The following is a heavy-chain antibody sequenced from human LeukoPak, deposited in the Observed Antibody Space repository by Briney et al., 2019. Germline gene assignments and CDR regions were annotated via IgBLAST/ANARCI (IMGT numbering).Heavy chain of an antibody. CDR2: ISGSAENT. CDR3: ARAPRKFQGIIVTPLYYFDY. J-gene: IGHJ4*02. D-gene: IGHD3-10*01. V-gene: IGHV3-23*01. CDR1: RFTFTNYA. Sequence: GGSLRLSCATSRFTFTNYAMTWVRQAPGKGLEWVSTISGSAENTYYADSVKGRFTISRDNSKNTLYLQMNSLRAEDTAIYYCARAPRKFQGIIVTPLYYFDYWGQGALVTVSS.